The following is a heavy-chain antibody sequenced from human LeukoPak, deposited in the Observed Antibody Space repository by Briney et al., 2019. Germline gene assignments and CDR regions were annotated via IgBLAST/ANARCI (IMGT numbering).Heavy chain of an antibody. D-gene: IGHD3-22*01. CDR3: ARDPNGSGYYRPYYFDY. Sequence: GGSLRLSCAASGFTFSDYYMSWIRHAPGKGLGWGSFISSSGSTIYYSDSVKGRFTISRDNAKNSLYLQMNSLRAEDTAVYYCARDPNGSGYYRPYYFDYWGQGTLVTVSS. J-gene: IGHJ4*02. CDR1: GFTFSDYY. CDR2: ISSSGSTI. V-gene: IGHV3-11*01.